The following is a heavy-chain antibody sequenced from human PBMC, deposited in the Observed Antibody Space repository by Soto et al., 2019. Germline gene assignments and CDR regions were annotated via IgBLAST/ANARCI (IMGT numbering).Heavy chain of an antibody. J-gene: IGHJ6*02. V-gene: IGHV1-3*01. Sequence: ASVKVSCKASGYTFTSYAMHWVRQAPGQRLEWMGWINAGNGNTKYSQKFQGRVTITRDTSASTAYMELSSLRSEDTAVYYCARSAEIVVVPAATYYYYYGMDVWGQGTTVTVSS. D-gene: IGHD2-2*01. CDR1: GYTFTSYA. CDR2: INAGNGNT. CDR3: ARSAEIVVVPAATYYYYYGMDV.